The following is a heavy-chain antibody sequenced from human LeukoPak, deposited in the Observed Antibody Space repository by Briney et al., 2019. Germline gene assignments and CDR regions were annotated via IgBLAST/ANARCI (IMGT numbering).Heavy chain of an antibody. CDR3: ARSFYYGSGANSDY. V-gene: IGHV1-69*13. CDR1: GGTFSSYA. J-gene: IGHJ4*02. Sequence: ASVKVSCKASGGTFSSYAISWVRQAPGQGLEWMGGIIPIFGTANYAQKFQGRVTITAYESTSTAYMELSSLRSEDTAVYYCARSFYYGSGANSDYWGQGTLVTVSS. CDR2: IIPIFGTA. D-gene: IGHD3-10*01.